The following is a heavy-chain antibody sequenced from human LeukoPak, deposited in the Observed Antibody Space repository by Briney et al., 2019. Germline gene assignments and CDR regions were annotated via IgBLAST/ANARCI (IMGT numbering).Heavy chain of an antibody. CDR3: ARGYDSTGDRIDY. V-gene: IGHV1-46*01. J-gene: IGHJ4*02. CDR1: GYTFTSYC. D-gene: IGHD3-22*01. CDR2: INPSGGST. Sequence: ASVKVSCNASGYTFTSYCIHWVRQAPGQGLEWMGIINPSGGSTNYAQKFQGRVTMTRDTSTSTVYMDLSSLISDDTAVYYCARGYDSTGDRIDYWGQGTLVTVSS.